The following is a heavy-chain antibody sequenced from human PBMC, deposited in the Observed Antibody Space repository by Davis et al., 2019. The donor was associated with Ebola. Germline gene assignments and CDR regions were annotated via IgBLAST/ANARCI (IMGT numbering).Heavy chain of an antibody. V-gene: IGHV3-23*01. CDR1: GFTFSSYA. J-gene: IGHJ6*04. CDR3: AKDPKYSSGWYYYGMDV. CDR2: ISGSGGST. D-gene: IGHD6-19*01. Sequence: GGSLRLSCAASGFTFSSYAMSWVRQAPGKGLEWVSAISGSGGSTYYADSVKGRFTISRDNSKNTLYLQMNSLRAEDTAVYYCAKDPKYSSGWYYYGMDVWGKGTTVTVSS.